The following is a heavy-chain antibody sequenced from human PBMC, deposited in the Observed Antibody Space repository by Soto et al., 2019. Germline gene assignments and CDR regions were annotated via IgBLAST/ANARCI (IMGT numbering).Heavy chain of an antibody. V-gene: IGHV4-34*10. CDR2: INQSGNT. CDR1: GGSFSSYY. D-gene: IGHD1-26*01. J-gene: IGHJ4*02. CDR3: AGGGGSAGFDY. Sequence: SETLSLTCAVHGGSFSSYYWSWIRQPPGKGLEWIGEINQSGNTNYSPSLKSRITMSVDTSQNQFSLKPHSMSAADRAVYFCAGGGGSAGFDYWGQGTLVTVSS.